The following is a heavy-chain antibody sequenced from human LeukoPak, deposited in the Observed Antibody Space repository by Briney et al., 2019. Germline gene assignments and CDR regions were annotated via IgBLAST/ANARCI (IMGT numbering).Heavy chain of an antibody. J-gene: IGHJ6*02. D-gene: IGHD3-10*01. CDR1: GGSFSGYY. Sequence: PSETLSLTCAVYGGSFSGYYWSWIRQPPGKGLEWIGEINHSGGTHYNPPLKSRVTLSVDTPKNQFSLKLRSVTAADTAVYYCARGRGTMVRGGNPPDRRPGYYYGMDVWGQGTTVTVSS. V-gene: IGHV4-34*01. CDR3: ARGRGTMVRGGNPPDRRPGYYYGMDV. CDR2: INHSGGT.